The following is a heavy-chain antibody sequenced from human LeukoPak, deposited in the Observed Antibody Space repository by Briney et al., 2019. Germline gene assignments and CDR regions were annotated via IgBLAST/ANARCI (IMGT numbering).Heavy chain of an antibody. V-gene: IGHV1-2*02. CDR3: ATTYCGGDCYGGGGY. D-gene: IGHD2-21*02. J-gene: IGHJ4*02. Sequence: ASVKVSCKASGYTFTGYYMHWVRQAPGQGLEWMGWINPNSGGTNYAQKFQGRVTMTRDTSISTAYMELSRLRSDDTAVYYCATTYCGGDCYGGGGYWGQGTLVTVSS. CDR2: INPNSGGT. CDR1: GYTFTGYY.